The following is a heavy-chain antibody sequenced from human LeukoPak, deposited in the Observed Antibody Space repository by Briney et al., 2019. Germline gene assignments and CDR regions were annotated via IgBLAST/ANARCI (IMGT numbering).Heavy chain of an antibody. Sequence: PGGSLRLSCAASGFTFSNFWMDWVRQVPGKRAEWVANIKQDGIEKYFLGSVKGRFAISRDNSQNTLYLQMNSLRAEDTAVYYCAKDVYADFWSGYSPFDYWGQGTLVTVSS. CDR1: GFTFSNFW. CDR2: IKQDGIEK. CDR3: AKDVYADFWSGYSPFDY. V-gene: IGHV3-7*03. J-gene: IGHJ4*02. D-gene: IGHD3-3*01.